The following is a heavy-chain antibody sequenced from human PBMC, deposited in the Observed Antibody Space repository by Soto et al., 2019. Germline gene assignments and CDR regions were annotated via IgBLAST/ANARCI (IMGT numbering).Heavy chain of an antibody. D-gene: IGHD6-6*01. CDR3: ARGQQLVANWLDP. J-gene: IGHJ5*02. V-gene: IGHV3-11*01. CDR1: GFPFNDSY. Sequence: PGGSLRLSCAASGFPFNDSYMAWIRQAPGKGLEEIATISSTGSTPYYADSVKGRFTISRDNAQNSLYLEMNNLRAEDTAVYYCARGQQLVANWLDPWGQGILVTVSS. CDR2: ISSTGSTP.